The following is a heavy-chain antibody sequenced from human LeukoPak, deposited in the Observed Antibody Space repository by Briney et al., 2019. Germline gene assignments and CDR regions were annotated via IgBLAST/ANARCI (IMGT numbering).Heavy chain of an antibody. Sequence: SETLSLTCAVYGGSFSGYYWSWIRQPPGKGLEWIGYIYYSGSTNYNPSLKSRVTISVDTSKNQFSLKLSSVTAADTAVYYCARSDSSGYNWFDPWGQGTLVTVSS. CDR3: ARSDSSGYNWFDP. CDR1: GGSFSGYY. CDR2: IYYSGST. D-gene: IGHD3-22*01. J-gene: IGHJ5*02. V-gene: IGHV4-59*08.